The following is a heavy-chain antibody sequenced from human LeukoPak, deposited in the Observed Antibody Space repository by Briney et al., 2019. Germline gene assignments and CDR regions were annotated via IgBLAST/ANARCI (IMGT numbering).Heavy chain of an antibody. V-gene: IGHV1-8*01. J-gene: IGHJ4*02. D-gene: IGHD3-22*01. CDR1: GYTYPSYV. CDR3: ARWYYYDSSGRFDY. CDR2: MNLNRGNT. Sequence: GAAVKVSCKASGYTYPSYVINGVRQATAQALAWMGWMNLNRGNTGYTEKFRERVTITRNTSISTAYMELSSLRSADTAVYYCARWYYYDSSGRFDYWGQGTLVTVSS.